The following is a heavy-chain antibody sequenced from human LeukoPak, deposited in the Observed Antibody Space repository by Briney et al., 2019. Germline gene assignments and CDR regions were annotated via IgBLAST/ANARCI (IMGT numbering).Heavy chain of an antibody. CDR2: IDGRGSST. V-gene: IGHV3-23*05. CDR1: GFTFSSYA. J-gene: IGHJ4*02. CDR3: AKAPFHGDSIPYYFDY. D-gene: IGHD4-17*01. Sequence: GGSLRLSCAASGFTFSSYAMSCVRQAPNKGLEWVSTIDGRGSSTFSADSVKGRFTISRDNSKNTLYLQLNSPRAEDTAVYYCAKAPFHGDSIPYYFDYWGQGSLVTVSS.